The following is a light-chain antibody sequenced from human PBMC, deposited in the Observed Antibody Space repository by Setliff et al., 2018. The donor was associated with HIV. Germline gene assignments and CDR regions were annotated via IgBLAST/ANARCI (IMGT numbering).Light chain of an antibody. Sequence: QSALTQPASVSGSPVQSITISCTGTSSDVGGYNYVSWYQQHPDKAPKLIIYDVSKRPSGVPDRFSGSKSGNTASLTISGLQAEDEVDYYCCSYAGTYTSLYVFGTGTKVTVL. CDR3: CSYAGTYTSLYV. J-gene: IGLJ1*01. CDR1: SSDVGGYNY. CDR2: DVS. V-gene: IGLV2-11*01.